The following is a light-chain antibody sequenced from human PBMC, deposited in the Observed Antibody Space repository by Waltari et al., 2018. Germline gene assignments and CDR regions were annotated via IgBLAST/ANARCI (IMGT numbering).Light chain of an antibody. V-gene: IGLV2-23*01. CDR1: SSDVGNYNL. CDR2: DDN. CDR3: CSYAGSYTWV. J-gene: IGLJ3*02. Sequence: QSALTQPASVSGSPGQSIPISCPGTSSDVGNYNLVSWYQQYPGKAPEVMIYDDNRRPSGVSDRFSGSKSGNTASLTISGVQAEDEADYYCCSYAGSYTWVFGGGTKLTVL.